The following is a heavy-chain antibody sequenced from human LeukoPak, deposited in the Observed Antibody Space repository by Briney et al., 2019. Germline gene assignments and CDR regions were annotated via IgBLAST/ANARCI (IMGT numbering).Heavy chain of an antibody. J-gene: IGHJ6*04. CDR3: GEYAPLRARNSTPQHMFV. CDR2: LSGSGGSI. Sequence: QSGGSLRLSCSASGVSVICHAWNWVRQAPGKGLEWVSGLSGSGGSIYYADSVRDRFTISIDIRKNTLYLQMDTLRGDDTAVYFCGEYAPLRARNSTPQHMFVWGNGTIFTVSS. V-gene: IGHV3-23*01. CDR1: GVSVICHA. D-gene: IGHD2/OR15-2a*01.